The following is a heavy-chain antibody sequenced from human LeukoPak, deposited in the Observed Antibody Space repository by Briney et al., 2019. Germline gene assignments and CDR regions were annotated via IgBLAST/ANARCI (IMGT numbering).Heavy chain of an antibody. V-gene: IGHV3-11*05. Sequence: GGSLRLSCAASGLTFDDYYMSWIRQAPGKGLEWVSYISHIGGYTAYADSVKGRFTISRDNAKNSLYLQMNSLRAEDTALYYCAKDTDVTGRSGWSFDYWGQGTLVTVSS. J-gene: IGHJ4*02. CDR3: AKDTDVTGRSGWSFDY. CDR2: ISHIGGYT. D-gene: IGHD6-19*01. CDR1: GLTFDDYY.